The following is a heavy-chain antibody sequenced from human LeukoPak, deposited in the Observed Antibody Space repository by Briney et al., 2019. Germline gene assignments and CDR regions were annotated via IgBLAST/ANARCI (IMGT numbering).Heavy chain of an antibody. J-gene: IGHJ4*02. Sequence: ASVKVSCKASGYTFTGYYMHWVRRAPGQGLEWMGWINPNSGGTNYAQKFQGRVTMTRDTSISTAYMELSRLRSDDTAVYYCARGGDIVVVPAAPFDYWGQGTLVTVSS. V-gene: IGHV1-2*02. CDR2: INPNSGGT. CDR3: ARGGDIVVVPAAPFDY. CDR1: GYTFTGYY. D-gene: IGHD2-2*01.